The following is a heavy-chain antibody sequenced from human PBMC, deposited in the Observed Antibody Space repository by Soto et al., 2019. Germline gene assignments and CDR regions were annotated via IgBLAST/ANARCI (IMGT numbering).Heavy chain of an antibody. V-gene: IGHV1-69*01. J-gene: IGHJ6*02. Sequence: QVQLVQSGAEVKKPGSSVQVSCKDSGGTFSSYAISWVRQAPGQGLEWMGGIIPIFGTANYAQKFQGRVTITADESTSTAYMELSSLRSEDTAVYYCAGTVTRRDYGMDVLGQGTTVPGSS. CDR2: IIPIFGTA. D-gene: IGHD4-4*01. CDR3: AGTVTRRDYGMDV. CDR1: GGTFSSYA.